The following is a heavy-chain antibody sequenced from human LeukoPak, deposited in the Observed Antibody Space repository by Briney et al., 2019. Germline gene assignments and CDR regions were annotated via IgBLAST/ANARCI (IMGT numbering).Heavy chain of an antibody. J-gene: IGHJ4*02. D-gene: IGHD3-3*01. CDR3: ARGFWSGTNGFDY. V-gene: IGHV1-69*05. CDR2: IIPIFGTA. Sequence: ASVKVSCKASGGTFSSYANSWVRQAPGQGLEWMGVIIPIFGTANYARKYQGRVTITTDASTSTAYMELSSMRSEDTAVYYCARGFWSGTNGFDYWGQGNLVTVSS. CDR1: GGTFSSYA.